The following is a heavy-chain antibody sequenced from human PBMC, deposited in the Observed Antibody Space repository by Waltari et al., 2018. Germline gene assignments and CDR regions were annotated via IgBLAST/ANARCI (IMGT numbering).Heavy chain of an antibody. V-gene: IGHV3-49*03. CDR3: TRDRWYSSSWYRDY. CDR2: IKSKTYGGTA. J-gene: IGHJ4*02. Sequence: EVQLVESGGGLVQPGRSLRLSCTASGFTFGDYAMSWFRQAPGGGLEWVGFIKSKTYGGTAEYAASVKGRFTFSRDDSKSIAYLQLNSLKTEDTAVYYCTRDRWYSSSWYRDYWGQGTLVTVSS. D-gene: IGHD6-13*01. CDR1: GFTFGDYA.